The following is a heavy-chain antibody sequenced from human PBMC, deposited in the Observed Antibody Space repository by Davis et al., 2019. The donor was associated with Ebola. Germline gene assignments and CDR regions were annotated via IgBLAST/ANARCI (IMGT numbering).Heavy chain of an antibody. CDR1: GGSVSSGSYY. D-gene: IGHD3-22*01. Sequence: MPGGSLRLSCTVSGGSVSSGSYYWSWIRQPPGKGLEWIGSIFYTGNTYYNASLKSRVSISVDTSNNHFSLQLTSVTAADTAVYYCARRRMYYYDSSGYRTEYYFDYWGQGTLVTVSS. J-gene: IGHJ4*02. CDR3: ARRRMYYYDSSGYRTEYYFDY. CDR2: IFYTGNT. V-gene: IGHV4-39*02.